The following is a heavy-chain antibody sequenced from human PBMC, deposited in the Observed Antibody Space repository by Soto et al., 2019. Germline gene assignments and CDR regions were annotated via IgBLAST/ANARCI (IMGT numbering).Heavy chain of an antibody. CDR2: ISGYNGNT. Sequence: ASVKVSCKASGYTFTNYGISWVRQAPGQGLEWMGWISGYNGNTNYAQKLQGRVTMTTDTSTRTAYMELRSLRSDDTAVYYCARDESQLELRPLITLDYWGQGTLVTVSS. D-gene: IGHD1-7*01. CDR1: GYTFTNYG. J-gene: IGHJ4*02. V-gene: IGHV1-18*04. CDR3: ARDESQLELRPLITLDY.